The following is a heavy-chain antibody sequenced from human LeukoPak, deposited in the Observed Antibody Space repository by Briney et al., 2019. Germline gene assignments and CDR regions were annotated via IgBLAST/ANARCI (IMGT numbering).Heavy chain of an antibody. CDR2: INHSGST. D-gene: IGHD3-10*01. J-gene: IGHJ4*02. V-gene: IGHV4-34*01. CDR1: GGSFGGYY. CDR3: ARRRKEYYYGSGYFDY. Sequence: SETLSLTCAVYGGSFGGYYWSWIRQPPGKGLEWIGEINHSGSTNYNPSLKSRVTISVDTSKNQFSLKLSSVTAADTAVYYCARRRKEYYYGSGYFDYWGQGTLVTVSS.